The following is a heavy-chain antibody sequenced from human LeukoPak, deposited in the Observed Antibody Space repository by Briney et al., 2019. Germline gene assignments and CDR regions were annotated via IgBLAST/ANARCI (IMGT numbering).Heavy chain of an antibody. CDR3: ARDLNYYDSSGYYLI. V-gene: IGHV3-21*01. J-gene: IGHJ4*02. Sequence: GGSLRLSCAAPGFTFSSYSMNWVRQAPGKGLEWVSSISSSSSYIYYADSVKGRFTISRDNAKNSLYLQMNSLRAEDTAVYYCARDLNYYDSSGYYLIWGQGTLVTVSS. CDR2: ISSSSSYI. CDR1: GFTFSSYS. D-gene: IGHD3-22*01.